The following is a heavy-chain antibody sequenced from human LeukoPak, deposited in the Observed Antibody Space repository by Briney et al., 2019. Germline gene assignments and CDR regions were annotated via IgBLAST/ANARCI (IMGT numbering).Heavy chain of an antibody. D-gene: IGHD1-26*01. J-gene: IGHJ4*02. V-gene: IGHV4-30-4*01. CDR2: IYHSGST. CDR1: GDSITKGSSY. Sequence: SQTLSLTCTVSGDSITKGSSYWSWVRQPPGKGLEWIGEIYHSGSTNYNPSLKSRVTISVDTSKNQFSLKLSSVTAADTAVYYCARAVRTLGALDYWGQGTLVTVSS. CDR3: ARAVRTLGALDY.